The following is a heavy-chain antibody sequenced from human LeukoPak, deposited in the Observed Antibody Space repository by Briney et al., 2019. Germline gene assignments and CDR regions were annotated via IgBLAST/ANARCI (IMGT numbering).Heavy chain of an antibody. D-gene: IGHD2-2*01. CDR1: GFTFSSYG. V-gene: IGHV3-30*02. CDR2: TRYDESNK. J-gene: IGHJ6*04. CDR3: ARGATKFCSSTSCYSDV. Sequence: GGSLRLSCAASGFTFSSYGIHWVRQAPGKGLEWVAFTRYDESNKYYADSVRGRFTISRDNSRNTLYLQMSRLRAEDTAVYYCARGATKFCSSTSCYSDVWGKGTTVTVSS.